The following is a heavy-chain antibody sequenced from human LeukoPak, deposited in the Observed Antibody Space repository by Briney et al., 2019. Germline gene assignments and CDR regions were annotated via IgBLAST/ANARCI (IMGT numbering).Heavy chain of an antibody. CDR1: GDSISSGDYY. CDR3: ARGRLGDSFDY. Sequence: SETLSLTCTVSGDSISSGDYYWSWIRQPAGKGLEWIGRISSSGSTNYNPSLKSRVTISVDTSKNQFSLKLSSVTAADTAVYYCARGRLGDSFDYWGQGTLVTVSS. V-gene: IGHV4-61*02. J-gene: IGHJ4*02. CDR2: ISSSGST. D-gene: IGHD2-21*01.